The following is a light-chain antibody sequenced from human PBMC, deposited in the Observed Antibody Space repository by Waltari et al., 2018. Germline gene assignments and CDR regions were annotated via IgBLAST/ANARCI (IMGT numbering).Light chain of an antibody. J-gene: IGKJ5*01. CDR1: QGISSN. CDR3: QQLNSYPIT. V-gene: IGKV1-9*01. CDR2: AAS. Sequence: IQLTQSPSSLSASVGDRVTITCRASQGISSNLAWYQQKPGEAPKLLISAASTLQSGVPLRFSGSGSGTDFTLTISSLQPEDFATYYCQQLNSYPITFGQGTRLEIK.